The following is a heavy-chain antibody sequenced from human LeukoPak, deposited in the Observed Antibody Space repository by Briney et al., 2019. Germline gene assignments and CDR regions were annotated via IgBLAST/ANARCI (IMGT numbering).Heavy chain of an antibody. CDR1: GFTFSSYG. CDR3: AKVMAERRTLTPYFDY. Sequence: PGGSLRLSCAASGFTFSSYGIHWVRQAPGKGLEWVAVMSFDGTTTHYADSVKGRFFISRDTPMSTVHLQLNSLRAEDTAVYYCAKVMAERRTLTPYFDYWGQGALVTVSS. J-gene: IGHJ4*02. V-gene: IGHV3-30*18. CDR2: MSFDGTTT. D-gene: IGHD1-1*01.